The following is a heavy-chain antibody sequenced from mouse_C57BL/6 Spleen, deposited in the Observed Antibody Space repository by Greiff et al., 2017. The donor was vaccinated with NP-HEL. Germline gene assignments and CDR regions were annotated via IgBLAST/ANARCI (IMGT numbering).Heavy chain of an antibody. CDR1: GFTFSSYA. CDR2: ISDGGSYT. V-gene: IGHV5-4*01. CDR3: ARDQYYGSSYFDY. Sequence: EVKLMESGGGLVKPGGSLKLSCAASGFTFSSYAMSWVRQTPEKRLEWVATISDGGSYTYYPDNVKGRFTISRDNAKNNLYLQMSHLKSEDTAMYYCARDQYYGSSYFDYWGQGTTLTVSS. J-gene: IGHJ2*01. D-gene: IGHD1-1*01.